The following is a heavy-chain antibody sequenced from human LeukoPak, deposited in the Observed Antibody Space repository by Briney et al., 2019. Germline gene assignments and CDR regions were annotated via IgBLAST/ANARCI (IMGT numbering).Heavy chain of an antibody. CDR2: INHSGST. Sequence: SETLSLTCAVYGGSFSGYYWSWIRQPPGKGLEWIGEINHSGSTNYNPSLKSRVTISVDTSKNQFSLKLSSVTAADTAVYYCARAAYYYMGVWGKGTTVTVSS. V-gene: IGHV4-34*01. J-gene: IGHJ6*03. CDR3: ARAAYYYMGV. CDR1: GGSFSGYY.